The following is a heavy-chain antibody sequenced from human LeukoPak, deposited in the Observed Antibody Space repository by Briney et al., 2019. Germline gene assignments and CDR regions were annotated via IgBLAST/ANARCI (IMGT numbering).Heavy chain of an antibody. Sequence: GGSLRLSCAASGFTFSASAMHWVRQASGKGLEWVGRIRSKANSYATTYAAAVKGRFTISRDDSRNTAYLQMNSLKTEDTALYYYITQFGSGPPGYWGQGTLVTVSS. CDR2: IRSKANSYAT. CDR1: GFTFSASA. V-gene: IGHV3-73*01. J-gene: IGHJ4*02. CDR3: ITQFGSGPPGY. D-gene: IGHD6-19*01.